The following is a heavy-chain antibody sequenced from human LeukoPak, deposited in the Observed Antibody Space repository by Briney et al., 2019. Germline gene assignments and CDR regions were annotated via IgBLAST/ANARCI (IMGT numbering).Heavy chain of an antibody. Sequence: GGSLRLSCAASGFTFSSYSMNWVRQAPGKGLEWVSSISSSSSYIYYADSVKGRFTISRDNAKNSLYLQMNSLRAEDTAVYYCAREGLRYFDWQEYYYYYMDVWGKGTTVTVSS. V-gene: IGHV3-21*01. J-gene: IGHJ6*03. CDR3: AREGLRYFDWQEYYYYYMDV. CDR2: ISSSSSYI. CDR1: GFTFSSYS. D-gene: IGHD3-9*01.